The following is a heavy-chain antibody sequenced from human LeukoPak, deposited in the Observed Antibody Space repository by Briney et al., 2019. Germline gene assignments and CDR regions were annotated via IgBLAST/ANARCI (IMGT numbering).Heavy chain of an antibody. CDR1: GYTLTELS. CDR2: FDPEDGET. V-gene: IGHV1-24*01. J-gene: IGHJ5*02. Sequence: ASVKVSCKVSGYTLTELSMHWVRQAPGKGLEWMGGFDPEDGETIYAQKFQGRVTMTEDTSTDTAYMELSSLRSEDTAVYYCATGRSWGSPNWFDPWGQGTLVTVSS. CDR3: ATGRSWGSPNWFDP. D-gene: IGHD3-16*01.